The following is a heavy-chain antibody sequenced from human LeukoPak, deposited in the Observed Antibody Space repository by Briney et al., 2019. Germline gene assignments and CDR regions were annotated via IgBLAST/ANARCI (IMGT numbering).Heavy chain of an antibody. Sequence: GGSLRLSCAASGFTFSSYWMSWVRQAPGKGLEWVANIKQDGSEKYYVDSVKGRFTISRDNAKNSLYLQMNSLRAEDTAVYYCARDRGLLWFGEWAYYYYYMDVWGKGTTVTISS. CDR3: ARDRGLLWFGEWAYYYYYMDV. D-gene: IGHD3-10*01. CDR2: IKQDGSEK. J-gene: IGHJ6*03. CDR1: GFTFSSYW. V-gene: IGHV3-7*01.